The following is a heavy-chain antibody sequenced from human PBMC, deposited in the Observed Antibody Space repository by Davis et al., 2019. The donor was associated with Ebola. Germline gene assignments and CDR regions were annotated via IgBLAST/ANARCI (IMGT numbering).Heavy chain of an antibody. CDR3: ASGGYCSGGSCYYFDY. J-gene: IGHJ4*02. D-gene: IGHD2-15*01. Sequence: AASVKVSCKASGYTFTSYYMHWVRQAPGQGLEWTGWINPNSGGTNYAQKFQGWVTMTRDTSISTAYMELSRLRSDDTAVYYCASGGYCSGGSCYYFDYWGQGTLVTVSS. V-gene: IGHV1-2*04. CDR1: GYTFTSYY. CDR2: INPNSGGT.